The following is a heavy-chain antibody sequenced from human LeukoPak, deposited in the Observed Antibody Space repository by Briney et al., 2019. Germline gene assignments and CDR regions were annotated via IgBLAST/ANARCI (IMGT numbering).Heavy chain of an antibody. J-gene: IGHJ6*03. D-gene: IGHD3-16*01. CDR3: ARALRGLYYYCMDV. CDR1: GGSFSGYY. CDR2: INHSGST. V-gene: IGHV4-34*01. Sequence: SETLSLTCAVYGGSFSGYYWSWIRQPPGKGLEWIGEINHSGSTNYNPSLKSRVTISVDTSKNQFSLKLSSVTAADTAVYYCARALRGLYYYCMDVWGKGTTVTVSS.